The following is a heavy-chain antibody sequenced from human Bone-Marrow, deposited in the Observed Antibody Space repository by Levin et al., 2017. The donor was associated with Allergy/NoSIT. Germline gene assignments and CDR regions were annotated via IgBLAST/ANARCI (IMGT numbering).Heavy chain of an antibody. V-gene: IGHV3-15*01. CDR1: SLTFNTAW. CDR3: ASVGTSGGGHYYFDY. Sequence: TGGSLRLSCTASSLTFNTAWMSWVRQAPGKGLEWVARIKSKDDGETTDYAAAVQGRFTVSRDDSKKTFYLEVIRLKTEDTAVYFCASVGTSGGGHYYFDYWGRGSLVTVST. D-gene: IGHD5-12*01. J-gene: IGHJ4*02. CDR2: IKSKDDGETT.